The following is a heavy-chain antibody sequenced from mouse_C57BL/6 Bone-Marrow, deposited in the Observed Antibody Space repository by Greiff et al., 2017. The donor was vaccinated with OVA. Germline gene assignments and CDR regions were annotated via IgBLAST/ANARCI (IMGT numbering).Heavy chain of an antibody. CDR2: IYPYNGVS. D-gene: IGHD1-1*01. V-gene: IGHV1-31*01. J-gene: IGHJ3*01. CDR1: GYSFTGYY. CDR3: ARDYYGSSYAAWFAY. Sequence: EVQLQQSGPELVKPGASVKISCKASGYSFTGYYMHWVKQSHGNILDWIGYIYPYNGVSSYNQKFKGKATLTVDKSSSTAYMELRSLTSEDSAVYDCARDYYGSSYAAWFAYWGQGTLVTVSA.